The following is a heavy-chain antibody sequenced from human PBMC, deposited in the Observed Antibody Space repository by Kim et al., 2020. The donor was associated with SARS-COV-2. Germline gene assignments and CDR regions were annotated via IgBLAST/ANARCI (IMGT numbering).Heavy chain of an antibody. CDR2: ISGSGGST. V-gene: IGHV3-23*01. D-gene: IGHD6-13*01. CDR3: ANSPAAIAAAGTQYYYMDV. CDR1: GFTFSSYA. J-gene: IGHJ6*03. Sequence: GGSLRLSCAASGFTFSSYAMSWVRQAPGKGLEWVAAISGSGGSTYYADSVKGRFTISRDNSKNTLYLQMNSLRAEDTVVYYCANSPAAIAAAGTQYYYMDVWGQGTTVTVSS.